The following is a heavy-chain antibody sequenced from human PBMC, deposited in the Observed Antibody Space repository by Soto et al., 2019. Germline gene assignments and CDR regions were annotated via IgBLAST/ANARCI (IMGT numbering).Heavy chain of an antibody. Sequence: ASVKVSCKASGYAFTSYAMHWVRQAPVQRLEWMGWINAGNRNTKYSQKFQGRVTITRDTSASTAYMELRSLRSDDTAVYYCARDASGVGAPHWGQGTLVTVSS. V-gene: IGHV1-3*01. CDR3: ARDASGVGAPH. J-gene: IGHJ4*02. CDR1: GYAFTSYA. CDR2: INAGNRNT. D-gene: IGHD1-26*01.